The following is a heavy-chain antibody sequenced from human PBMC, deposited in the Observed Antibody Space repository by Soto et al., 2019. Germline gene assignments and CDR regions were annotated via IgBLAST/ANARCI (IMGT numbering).Heavy chain of an antibody. CDR2: ISHHGSNK. CDR1: GFTFSSYG. Sequence: QVQLVESGGGVVQPGRSLRLSCEVSGFTFSSYGMHWVRQVPGKGLEWVAVISHHGSNKYFADSVKGRFTVSSDNHNNRLYLQMNSLRAEDTAVYYCAKGRDGGSWVDACDSWGQGTMVTVSS. J-gene: IGHJ3*02. V-gene: IGHV3-30*18. D-gene: IGHD1-26*01. CDR3: AKGRDGGSWVDACDS.